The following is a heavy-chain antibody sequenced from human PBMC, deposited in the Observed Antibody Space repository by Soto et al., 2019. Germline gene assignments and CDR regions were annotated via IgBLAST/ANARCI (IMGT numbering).Heavy chain of an antibody. V-gene: IGHV3-23*01. J-gene: IGHJ4*02. CDR1: GFTFYNFA. CDR2: ISDSGHST. CDR3: AKVLFGFTYGKFDY. D-gene: IGHD5-18*01. Sequence: GGSLRLSCAASGFTFYNFAMSWVRQAPGKGLEWVSGISDSGHSTYYADSAKGRFTISRDNSKNTLYLQMNSLRAEDTAVYYCAKVLFGFTYGKFDYWGQGTLVTVSS.